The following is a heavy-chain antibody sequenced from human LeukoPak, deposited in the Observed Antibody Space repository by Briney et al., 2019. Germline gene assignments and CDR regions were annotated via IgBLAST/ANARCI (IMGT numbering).Heavy chain of an antibody. J-gene: IGHJ1*01. CDR3: ARPTYDSSDYEYFQH. CDR2: IYSDGST. D-gene: IGHD3-22*01. V-gene: IGHV3-66*04. Sequence: GGSLRLSCAASGVTVSSNYMSWVRQAPGKGLEWLSIIYSDGSTYYADSVMGRFTISRDNSKNTLYLQMNSLRSDDTAVYYCARPTYDSSDYEYFQHWGQGTLVTVSS. CDR1: GVTVSSNY.